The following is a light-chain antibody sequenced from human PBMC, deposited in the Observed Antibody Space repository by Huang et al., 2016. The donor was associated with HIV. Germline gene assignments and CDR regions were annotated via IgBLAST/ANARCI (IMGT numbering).Light chain of an antibody. CDR2: EAS. CDR1: QRVSTR. CDR3: QQYNTFT. V-gene: IGKV1-5*03. Sequence: DIQMTQSPSTLSAAIGDRVTITCRASQRVSTRLAWYQQKPGKAPRLWIQEASRLESGVPARFSGSGSGTEFTLTISSLQPDDSATYSCQQYNTFTFGPGTKVDI. J-gene: IGKJ3*01.